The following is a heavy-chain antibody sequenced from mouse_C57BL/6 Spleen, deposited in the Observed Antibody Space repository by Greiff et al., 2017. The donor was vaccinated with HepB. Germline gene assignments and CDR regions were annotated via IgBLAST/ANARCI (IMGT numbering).Heavy chain of an antibody. CDR1: GFTFSDAW. Sequence: EVKLVESGGGLVQPGGSMKLSCAASGFTFSDAWMDWVRQSPEKGLEWVAEIRNKANNHATYYAVSVKGRFTISRDDSKSSVYLQMNSLRAEDTGIYYCTRASTTGEAKGYAMDYWGQGTSVTVSS. CDR2: IRNKANNHAT. CDR3: TRASTTGEAKGYAMDY. V-gene: IGHV6-6*01. D-gene: IGHD1-1*01. J-gene: IGHJ4*01.